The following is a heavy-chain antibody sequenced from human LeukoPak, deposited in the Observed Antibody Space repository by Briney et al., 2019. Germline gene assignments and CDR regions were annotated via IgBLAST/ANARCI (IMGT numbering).Heavy chain of an antibody. D-gene: IGHD5-12*01. CDR2: ISGSGGDT. V-gene: IGHV3-23*01. CDR1: GFTFSSYV. CDR3: AKGDGTVATVGQNEY. Sequence: PGGSLRLSCAASGFTFSSYVMNWVRQTPGKGLEWVSGISGSGGDTYYADSVKGRFTISRDNSKNTVHLQMNSLRAEDTAVYYCAKGDGTVATVGQNEYWGRGALVTVSS. J-gene: IGHJ4*02.